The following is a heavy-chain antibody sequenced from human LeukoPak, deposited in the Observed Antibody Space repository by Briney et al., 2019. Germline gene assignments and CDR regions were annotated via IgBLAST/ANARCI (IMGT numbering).Heavy chain of an antibody. V-gene: IGHV3-21*01. D-gene: IGHD2-2*01. CDR3: ARDPLSIVVLPGVSRFDY. J-gene: IGHJ4*02. CDR2: ISSSSSYI. Sequence: PGGSLRLSCAASGFTFSRYSMNWVRQAPGKGLEWVSSISSSSSYIYCADSVKGRFTISRDNSKNTLFLQMNSLRAEDTAMYYCARDPLSIVVLPGVSRFDYRGQGTLVTVSS. CDR1: GFTFSRYS.